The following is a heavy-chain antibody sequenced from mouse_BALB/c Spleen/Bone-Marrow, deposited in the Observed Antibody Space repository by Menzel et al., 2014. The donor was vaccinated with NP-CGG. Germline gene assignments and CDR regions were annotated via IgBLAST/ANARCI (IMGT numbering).Heavy chain of an antibody. CDR2: IYPSDSYT. CDR1: GYTFTSYW. V-gene: IGHV1-69*02. J-gene: IGHJ3*01. CDR3: IRDGSPFAY. D-gene: IGHD2-3*01. Sequence: VKLMESGAELARPGASVKLSCKASGYTFTSYWINWVKQRPGQGLEWIGNIYPSDSYTNYNQKFKDKATLTVDKSSSTAYMQLSSPTSEDSAVYYCIRDGSPFAYWGQGTLVTVSA.